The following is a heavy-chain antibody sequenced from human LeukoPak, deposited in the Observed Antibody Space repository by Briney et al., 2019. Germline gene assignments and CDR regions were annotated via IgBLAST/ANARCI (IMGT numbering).Heavy chain of an antibody. J-gene: IGHJ3*02. CDR3: ASLRRQTNAFDI. CDR1: GGSISSGGYS. Sequence: TLSLTCAVSGGSISSGGYSWSWIRQPPGKGLEWIGYIYHSGSTYYNPSLKSRVTISVDRSKNQFSLKLSSVTAADTAVYYCASLRRQTNAFDIWGQGTMVTVSS. V-gene: IGHV4-30-2*01. CDR2: IYHSGST.